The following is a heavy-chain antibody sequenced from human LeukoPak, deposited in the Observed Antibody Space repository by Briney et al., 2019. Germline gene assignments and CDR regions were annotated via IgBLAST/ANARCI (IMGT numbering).Heavy chain of an antibody. CDR1: GSRFTSYW. V-gene: IGHV5-51*01. CDR2: IYPGDCDT. D-gene: IGHD6-13*01. J-gene: IGHJ4*02. CDR3: ARLIRIAAAGLNDY. Sequence: GGSLKISCKGSGSRFTSYWIGGVRQMPGKGLEWMGIIYPGDCDTRYSPSFKGQVTISADKSISTAYLHWSSLKASDTAMYYCARLIRIAAAGLNDYWGQGTLVTVSS.